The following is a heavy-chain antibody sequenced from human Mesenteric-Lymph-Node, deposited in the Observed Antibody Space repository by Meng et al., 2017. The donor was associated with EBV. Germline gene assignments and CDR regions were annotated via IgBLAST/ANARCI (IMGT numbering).Heavy chain of an antibody. Sequence: QVPLHESGPGLVKPSGTLSLTGAVSGGSISRSNWWSWVRQPPGKGLEWIGEIYHSGSSNYNPSLESRVTMSVDKSKNQFSLKLRSVTAADTAVYYYARDGGGLWFGESKHFDSWGQGTLVTVSS. J-gene: IGHJ4*02. D-gene: IGHD3-10*01. CDR3: ARDGGGLWFGESKHFDS. V-gene: IGHV4-4*02. CDR1: GGSISRSNW. CDR2: IYHSGSS.